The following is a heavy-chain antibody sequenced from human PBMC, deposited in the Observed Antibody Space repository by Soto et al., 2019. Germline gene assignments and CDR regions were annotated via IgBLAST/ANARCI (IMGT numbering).Heavy chain of an antibody. V-gene: IGHV3-74*01. CDR3: VRDRPHNWFDP. J-gene: IGHJ5*02. D-gene: IGHD6-6*01. CDR2: IETDGSRT. Sequence: EVQLVESGGGLVQPGGSLRLSCAASGFTFSTYWMHWVRQAPGKGPVWVSRIETDGSRTTYADSVKGRFTISRDNAKNMMSLQMNSRIVEDTAVYYCVRDRPHNWFDPWGQGTLVTVSS. CDR1: GFTFSTYW.